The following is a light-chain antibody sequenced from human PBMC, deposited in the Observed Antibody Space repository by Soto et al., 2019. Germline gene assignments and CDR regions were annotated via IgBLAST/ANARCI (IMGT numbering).Light chain of an antibody. Sequence: AIQMTQSPSSLSASVGDRVTITCRASQGIRNDLGWYQQKPGKATKLLIYAASSLQSGVPSRFSGSGSGTDFTLTISSLQPEDFATYYCLQDYNYLSLTFGGGTKVEIK. V-gene: IGKV1-6*01. CDR1: QGIRND. CDR2: AAS. J-gene: IGKJ4*01. CDR3: LQDYNYLSLT.